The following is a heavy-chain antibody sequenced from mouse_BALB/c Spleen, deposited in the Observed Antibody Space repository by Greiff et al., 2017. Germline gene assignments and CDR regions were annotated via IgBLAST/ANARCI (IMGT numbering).Heavy chain of an antibody. D-gene: IGHD1-1*01. CDR2: IWGDGST. CDR1: GFSLTGYG. Sequence: QVQLQQSGPGLVAPSRSLSITCTVSGFSLTGYGVNWVRQPPGKGLEWLGMIWGDGSTDYNSALKSRLSISKDNSKSQVFLKMNSLQTDDTARYYCSRNYYYRMMDYWGQGTSVTVSS. V-gene: IGHV2-6-7*01. J-gene: IGHJ4*01. CDR3: SRNYYYRMMDY.